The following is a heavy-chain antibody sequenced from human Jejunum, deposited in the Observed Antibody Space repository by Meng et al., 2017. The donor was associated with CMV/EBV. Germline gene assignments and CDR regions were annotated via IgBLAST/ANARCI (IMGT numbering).Heavy chain of an antibody. CDR1: GVVFSSYD. D-gene: IGHD4-17*01. J-gene: IGHJ4*02. CDR2: ISGSNERT. Sequence: ASGVVFSSYDMSWVRQAPGKGVGWVAGISGSNERTGSADSLKGRFTISRYNVKNTVYLEMNSLRAEDSAVYFCAKDNTVSSSYFDYWGRGTLVTVSS. V-gene: IGHV3-23*01. CDR3: AKDNTVSSSYFDY.